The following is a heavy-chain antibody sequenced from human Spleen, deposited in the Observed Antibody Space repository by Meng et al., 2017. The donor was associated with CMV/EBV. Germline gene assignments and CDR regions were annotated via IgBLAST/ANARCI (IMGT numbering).Heavy chain of an antibody. J-gene: IGHJ4*02. CDR3: AREYCSSTSCYSGDP. V-gene: IGHV4-38-2*02. D-gene: IGHD2-2*01. CDR2: IYHSGST. Sequence: GSLRLSCTVSGYSISSGYYWGWVRQPPGKGLEWIGEIYHSGSTNYNPSLKSRVTISVNKSKNQFSLKLSSVTAADTAVYYCAREYCSSTSCYSGDPWGQGTLVTVSS. CDR1: GYSISSGYY.